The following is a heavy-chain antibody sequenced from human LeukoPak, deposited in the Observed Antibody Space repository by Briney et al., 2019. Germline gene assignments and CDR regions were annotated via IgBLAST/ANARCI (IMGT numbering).Heavy chain of an antibody. CDR3: AKGLKTAVGPYKGYHYYMDV. Sequence: GGSLRLSCAASGFTFSSYGMHWVRQAPGKGLEWVTFIRFDGSNEYYADSVKGRFTISRDNSKNTLSLQVSSLRAEDTAIYYCAKGLKTAVGPYKGYHYYMDVWGKGTTVTVSS. J-gene: IGHJ6*03. CDR1: GFTFSSYG. V-gene: IGHV3-30*02. D-gene: IGHD5-18*01. CDR2: IRFDGSNE.